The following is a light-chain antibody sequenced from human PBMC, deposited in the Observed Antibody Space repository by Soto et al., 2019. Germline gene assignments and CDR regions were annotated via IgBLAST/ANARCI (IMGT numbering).Light chain of an antibody. J-gene: IGLJ3*02. CDR1: TGEVTSEYY. V-gene: IGLV7-43*01. CDR2: RTS. CDR3: VLLYGGAWV. Sequence: QAVVTPEPSLTVSPGGTVTLTCALTTGEVTSEYYPHWFQRKPGQALRTLIYRTSNKHSWTPARFSGSLLGGKAALTLSGVQPEDEADYYCVLLYGGAWVFGGGTKLTVL.